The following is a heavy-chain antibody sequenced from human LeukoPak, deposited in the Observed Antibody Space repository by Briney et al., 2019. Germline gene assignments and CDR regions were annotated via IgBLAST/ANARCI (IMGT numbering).Heavy chain of an antibody. Sequence: GGSLRLSCAASGFTFSTYGMHWVRQAPGKGLEWVAFIRYDGSNKYYADSVKGRFTISRDNSKNTLYLQMNSLRAEDTAVYYCAKLLTTVTKGHLDYWGQGTLVTVSS. CDR2: IRYDGSNK. J-gene: IGHJ4*02. V-gene: IGHV3-30*02. CDR3: AKLLTTVTKGHLDY. CDR1: GFTFSTYG. D-gene: IGHD4-17*01.